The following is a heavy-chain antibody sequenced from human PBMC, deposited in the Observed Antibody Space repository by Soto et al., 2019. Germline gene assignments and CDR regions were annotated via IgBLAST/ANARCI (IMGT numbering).Heavy chain of an antibody. CDR2: INSDGSST. CDR3: ARHCSSTSCYDY. CDR1: GFTFSSYW. D-gene: IGHD2-2*01. Sequence: PGGSLRLSCAASGFTFSSYWMHWVRQAPGKGLVWVSRINSDGSSTRYADSVKGRFTISRDNAKNTLYLQMNSLRAEDTAVYYCARHCSSTSCYDYWGQGTLVTVSS. J-gene: IGHJ4*02. V-gene: IGHV3-74*01.